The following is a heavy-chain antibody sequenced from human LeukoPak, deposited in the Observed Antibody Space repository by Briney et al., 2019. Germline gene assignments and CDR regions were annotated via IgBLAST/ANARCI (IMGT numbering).Heavy chain of an antibody. CDR1: GGSISSYY. CDR2: IYYSGST. D-gene: IGHD6-19*01. V-gene: IGHV4-59*12. Sequence: SEALSLTCTVSGGSISSYYWSWIRQPPGKGLEWIGYIYYSGSTNYNPSLKSRVTISLDTSRNQFSLKLNSVTAADTAVYYCARDSSGWSAGWFDPWGQGTLVTVSS. CDR3: ARDSSGWSAGWFDP. J-gene: IGHJ5*02.